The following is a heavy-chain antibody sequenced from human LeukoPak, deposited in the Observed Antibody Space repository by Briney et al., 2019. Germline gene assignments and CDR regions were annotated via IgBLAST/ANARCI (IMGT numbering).Heavy chain of an antibody. J-gene: IGHJ4*02. CDR3: ARAELLSLDY. CDR2: ISSTSGYI. V-gene: IGHV3-21*01. Sequence: PGGSLRLSCAASGFTFSNYSMNWVRQAPGKGLEWVSSISSTSGYIYYADSVKGRFTISRDNAKNSLYLQMNSLRAEDTAAYYCARAELLSLDYWGQGTLVTVSS. D-gene: IGHD2-21*02. CDR1: GFTFSNYS.